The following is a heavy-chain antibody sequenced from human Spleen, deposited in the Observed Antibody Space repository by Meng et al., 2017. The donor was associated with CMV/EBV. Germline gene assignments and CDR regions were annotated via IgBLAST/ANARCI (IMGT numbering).Heavy chain of an antibody. V-gene: IGHV3-53*01. CDR3: AKDRGCSSTSCYSGSYDYYYGMDV. J-gene: IGHJ6*02. CDR2: IYSDGRT. CDR1: GFTFSYYS. D-gene: IGHD2-2*01. Sequence: GESLKISCAVSGFTFSYYSMSWVRQAPGKGLEWVSVIYSDGRTYYADSVKGRFTISRDNSKNTLYLQMNSLRAEDTAVYYCAKDRGCSSTSCYSGSYDYYYGMDVWGQGTTVTVSS.